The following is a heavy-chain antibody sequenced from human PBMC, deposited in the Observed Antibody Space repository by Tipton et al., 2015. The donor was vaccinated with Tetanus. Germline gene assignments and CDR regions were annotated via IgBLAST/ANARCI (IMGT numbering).Heavy chain of an antibody. J-gene: IGHJ4*02. CDR3: ARGMVSWGIFPY. V-gene: IGHV4-61*05. D-gene: IGHD2-8*01. CDR2: IYYSGST. Sequence: TLSLTCTVSGGSINNSSYFWAWIRQPPGKGLEWIGYIYYSGSTNYNPSLKSRVTISVDTSKNQFSLKLSSVTAADTAVYYCARGMVSWGIFPYWGQGTLATVSS. CDR1: GGSINNSSYF.